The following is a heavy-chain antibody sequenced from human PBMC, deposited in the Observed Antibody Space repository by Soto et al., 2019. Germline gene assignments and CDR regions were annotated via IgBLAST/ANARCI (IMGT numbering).Heavy chain of an antibody. CDR3: AKMVGATLVDY. Sequence: QVQLQESGPGLVKPSGTLSLTCTVSGASISSTSSGDWWSWVRQPPGKGLEWIGEIHHSGSTNYNPSLKSRVTMSVDKSKNQFSLRLSSVTAADTAVYYCAKMVGATLVDYCGQGTLVTVSS. D-gene: IGHD1-26*01. J-gene: IGHJ4*02. CDR1: GASISSTSSGDW. CDR2: IHHSGST. V-gene: IGHV4-4*02.